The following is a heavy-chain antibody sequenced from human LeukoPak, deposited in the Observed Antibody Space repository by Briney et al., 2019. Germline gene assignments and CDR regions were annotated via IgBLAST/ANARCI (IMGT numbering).Heavy chain of an antibody. Sequence: PSETLSLTCSVSGGSFSSYFWSWIRLPPGKGLEWIGYIGYSGSPDYNPSFKSRLTISVDTSKNQFSLKLRSVTAADTAVYYCARHGGIWTFDYSGQGTLVTVSS. J-gene: IGHJ4*02. CDR1: GGSFSSYF. D-gene: IGHD1-1*01. CDR3: ARHGGIWTFDY. CDR2: IGYSGSP. V-gene: IGHV4-59*08.